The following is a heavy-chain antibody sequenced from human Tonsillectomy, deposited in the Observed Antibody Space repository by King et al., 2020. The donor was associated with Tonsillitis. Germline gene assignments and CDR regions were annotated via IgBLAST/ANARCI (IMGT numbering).Heavy chain of an antibody. J-gene: IGHJ3*02. V-gene: IGHV3-30*18. CDR1: GFTFSSYG. Sequence: VQLVESGGGVVQPGRSLRLSCAASGFTFSSYGMHWVRQAPGKGLEWVAVISYDGSNKYYADSVKGRFTISRDNSKNTLYLQMNSLRAEDRAVYHCVKDRADGYSYEVFDIWGQGTMVTVSS. D-gene: IGHD5-18*01. CDR3: VKDRADGYSYEVFDI. CDR2: ISYDGSNK.